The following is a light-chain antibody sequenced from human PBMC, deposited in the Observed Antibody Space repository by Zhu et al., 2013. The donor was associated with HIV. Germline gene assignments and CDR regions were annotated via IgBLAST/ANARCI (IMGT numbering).Light chain of an antibody. J-gene: IGLJ2*01. CDR1: RSNIGDNP. CDR2: RTH. Sequence: QSVLTQPPSVSGTPGQRVTISCSGSRSNIGDNPVNWYQHLPGSGPRLLIYRTHQRPPGVPDRISASKSGTSASLAITGLQSEDEADYYCAAWDDSLNGRVVFGGGTRLTVL. CDR3: AAWDDSLNGRVV. V-gene: IGLV1-44*01.